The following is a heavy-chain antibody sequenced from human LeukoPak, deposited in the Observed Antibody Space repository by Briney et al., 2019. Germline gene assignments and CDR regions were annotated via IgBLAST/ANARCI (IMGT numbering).Heavy chain of an antibody. CDR1: GGSISSSSYY. J-gene: IGHJ6*03. D-gene: IGHD3-22*01. V-gene: IGHV4-39*01. CDR3: ARQNYTHYYDRSGNYYYYHMDL. Sequence: KPSETLSLTCTVSGGSISSSSYYWGWIRQPPGKGVGGIAILCNGGNAYNNPSLRTRITISVDTSKNHFSLRLSAVAAADTAVYFCARQNYTHYYDRSGNYYYYHMDLWGKGTTGTGSS. CDR2: LCNGGNA.